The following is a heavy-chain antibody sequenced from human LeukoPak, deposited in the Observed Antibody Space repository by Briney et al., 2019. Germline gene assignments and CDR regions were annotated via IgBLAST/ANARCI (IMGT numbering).Heavy chain of an antibody. CDR3: ARGLSMKLWFGESPRANWFDP. CDR2: INPNSGGT. V-gene: IGHV1-2*02. D-gene: IGHD3-10*01. CDR1: GYTFTGYY. J-gene: IGHJ5*02. Sequence: ASVKVSCKASGYTFTGYYMHWVRQAPGQGLEWMGWINPNSGGTNYAQKFQGRVTMTRNTSISTAYMELSSLRSEDTAVYYCARGLSMKLWFGESPRANWFDPWGQGTLVTVSS.